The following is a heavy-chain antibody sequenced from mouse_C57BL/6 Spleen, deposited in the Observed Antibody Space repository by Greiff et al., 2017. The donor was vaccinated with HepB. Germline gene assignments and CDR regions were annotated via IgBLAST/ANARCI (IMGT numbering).Heavy chain of an antibody. CDR2: ISDGGSYT. Sequence: EVMLVESGGGLVKPGGSLKLSCAASGFTFSSYAMSWVRQTPEKRLEWVATISDGGSYTYYPDNVKGRFTISRDNAKNNLYLQMRHLKSEDTAMYYCARPTGTGGYFDYWGQGTTLTVSS. V-gene: IGHV5-4*03. CDR3: ARPTGTGGYFDY. D-gene: IGHD4-1*02. J-gene: IGHJ2*01. CDR1: GFTFSSYA.